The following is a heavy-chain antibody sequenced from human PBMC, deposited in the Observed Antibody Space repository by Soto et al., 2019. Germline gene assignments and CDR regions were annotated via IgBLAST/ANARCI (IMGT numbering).Heavy chain of an antibody. V-gene: IGHV3-74*01. CDR3: ASGVAAAGSFDY. Sequence: PGGSLRLSCAASGFTFSNYWMHWVRQAPGKGLVWVSRINSDGSITSYADSVKGRLTISRDNAKNTLYLQMNSLRAEDTAVYYCASGVAAAGSFDYWGQGPRSPSP. CDR1: GFTFSNYW. J-gene: IGHJ4*02. CDR2: INSDGSIT. D-gene: IGHD6-13*01.